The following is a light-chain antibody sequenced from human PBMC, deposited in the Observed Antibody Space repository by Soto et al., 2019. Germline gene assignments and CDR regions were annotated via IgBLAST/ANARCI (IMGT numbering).Light chain of an antibody. J-gene: IGLJ1*01. Sequence: QSVLTQPPSASATPGQMVTISCSGSSSNIGSNYVYWYQQLPGTAPKLLIYRNNQRPSGVPDRFSGSKSGTSASLAISGLRSDDEADYFCATWDDSLNGFYVFGTGTKLTVL. CDR3: ATWDDSLNGFYV. CDR2: RNN. V-gene: IGLV1-47*01. CDR1: SSNIGSNY.